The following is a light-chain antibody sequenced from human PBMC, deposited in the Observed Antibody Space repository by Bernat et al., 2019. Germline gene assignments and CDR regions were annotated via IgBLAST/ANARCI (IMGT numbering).Light chain of an antibody. CDR1: SGSVALKY. Sequence: NFMLTQPHSVSESPGKTVTISCTRSSGSVALKYVHWYQKRPGSSPTMVIYEDKQRPSGVPDRFSGSIDKSSNSATLTLSGLKTDDEADDYCQSYDDSQQWRFGGGTKLTVL. CDR3: QSYDDSQQWR. CDR2: EDK. J-gene: IGLJ2*01. V-gene: IGLV6-57*01.